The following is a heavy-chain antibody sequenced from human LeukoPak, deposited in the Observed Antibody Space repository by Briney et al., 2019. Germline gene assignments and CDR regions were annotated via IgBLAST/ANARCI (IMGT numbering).Heavy chain of an antibody. Sequence: ASVKVSCKASGGTFISYAISWVRQAPGQGLEWMGGFDPEDGETIYAQKFQGRVTMTEDTSTDTAYMELSSLRSEGTAVYYCATLYTAMAPFDYWGQGTLVTVSS. V-gene: IGHV1-24*01. J-gene: IGHJ4*02. CDR2: FDPEDGET. CDR3: ATLYTAMAPFDY. D-gene: IGHD5-18*01. CDR1: GGTFISYA.